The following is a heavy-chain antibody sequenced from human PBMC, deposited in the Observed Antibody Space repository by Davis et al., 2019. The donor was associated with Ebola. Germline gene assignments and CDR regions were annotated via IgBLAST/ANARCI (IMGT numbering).Heavy chain of an antibody. D-gene: IGHD3-9*01. CDR2: ISYDGSNK. CDR3: AKDGGYDILTGLYYYYGMDV. CDR1: GFTFSSYA. V-gene: IGHV3-30-3*01. Sequence: PGGSLRLSCAASGFTFSSYAMHWVRQAPGKGLEWVAVISYDGSNKYYADSVKGRFTISRDNSKNTLYLQMNSLRAEDTAVYYCAKDGGYDILTGLYYYYGMDVWGQGTTVTVSS. J-gene: IGHJ6*02.